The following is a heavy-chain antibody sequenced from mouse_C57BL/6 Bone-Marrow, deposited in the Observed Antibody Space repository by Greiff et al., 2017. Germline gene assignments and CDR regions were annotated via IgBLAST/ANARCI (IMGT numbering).Heavy chain of an antibody. V-gene: IGHV1-69*01. J-gene: IGHJ1*03. CDR2: IDPSDSDT. CDR1: GYTFTSYW. D-gene: IGHD1-1*01. Sequence: QVQLQQPGAELVMPGASVKLSCTASGYTFTSYWMHWVKQRPGQGLEWIGEIDPSDSDTNYNQKFKGKSTLTVDTSSSTAYMQLSSLTSEVSAVYYGATLITTVVANWYFDVGGTGTTVTVSS. CDR3: ATLITTVVANWYFDV.